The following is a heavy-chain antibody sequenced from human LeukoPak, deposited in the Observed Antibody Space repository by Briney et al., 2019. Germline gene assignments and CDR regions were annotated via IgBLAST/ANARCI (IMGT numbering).Heavy chain of an antibody. CDR3: AKSNYYDSTFDY. J-gene: IGHJ4*02. CDR1: GFTFSSYW. V-gene: IGHV3-7*03. Sequence: GGSLRLSCVASGFTFSSYWMSWVRQAPGKGLEWVANIKQDGSEKYYVDSVKGRFTISRDNSKNTLYLQMNSLRAEDTAVYYSAKSNYYDSTFDYWGQGTLVTVSS. CDR2: IKQDGSEK. D-gene: IGHD3-22*01.